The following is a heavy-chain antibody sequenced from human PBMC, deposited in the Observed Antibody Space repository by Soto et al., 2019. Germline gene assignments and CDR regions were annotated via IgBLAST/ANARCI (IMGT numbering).Heavy chain of an antibody. CDR2: ISYDGSNK. V-gene: IGHV3-30-3*01. Sequence: WRSLRLSCSASVFTCSSYAMHRFRHAPGKELEWVAVISYDGSNKYYADSVKGRFTISRDNCKCKLYLQMNSLKAEYTALYYCARGIWSGSSGYYIGYFDYCGQRTLV. J-gene: IGHJ4*02. CDR3: ARGIWSGSSGYYIGYFDY. CDR1: VFTCSSYA. D-gene: IGHD3-22*01.